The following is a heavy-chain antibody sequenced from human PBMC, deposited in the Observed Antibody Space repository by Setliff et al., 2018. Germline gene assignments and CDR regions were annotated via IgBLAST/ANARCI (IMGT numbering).Heavy chain of an antibody. V-gene: IGHV1-69*05. J-gene: IGHJ6*03. Sequence: SVKVSCKASGGTFSNYAVNWVRQAPGQGLEWMGGIIPFFRTASYAQNFQDRVTITTDKTTNTAFMQLSSLRSDDTAVYYCVREGVDRRSSTDYRYYMDVWGKGTTVTVSS. CDR3: VREGVDRRSSTDYRYYMDV. CDR1: GGTFSNYA. CDR2: IIPFFRTA. D-gene: IGHD6-6*01.